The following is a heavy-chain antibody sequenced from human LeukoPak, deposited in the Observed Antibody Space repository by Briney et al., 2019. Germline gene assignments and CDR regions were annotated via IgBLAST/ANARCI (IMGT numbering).Heavy chain of an antibody. D-gene: IGHD6-6*01. CDR1: GYTFTSYG. CDR3: ARYSSSAPYYYYYYGMDV. V-gene: IGHV1-18*01. J-gene: IGHJ6*02. CDR2: ISAYNGNT. Sequence: ASVKVSCKASGYTFTSYGISWVRQAPGQGLEWMGWISAYNGNTNYAQKLQGRVTMTTDTSTGTAYTELRSLRSDDTAVYYCARYSSSAPYYYYYYGMDVWGQGTTVTVSS.